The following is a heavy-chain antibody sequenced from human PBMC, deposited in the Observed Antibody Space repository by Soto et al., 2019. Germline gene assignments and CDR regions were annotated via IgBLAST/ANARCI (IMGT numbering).Heavy chain of an antibody. CDR1: GGSITAGGYY. V-gene: IGHV4-31*03. Sequence: SETLSRTCTVAGGSITAGGYYWSWIRQLPGKGLEWIGHRYYSESTYYNPSLKSRVSISLDTSKNQFSLKLSFVTAADTAMYYCARTKCSGGSCYSWSLDYWAQGTPVTVSS. D-gene: IGHD2-15*01. CDR2: RYYSEST. CDR3: ARTKCSGGSCYSWSLDY. J-gene: IGHJ4*02.